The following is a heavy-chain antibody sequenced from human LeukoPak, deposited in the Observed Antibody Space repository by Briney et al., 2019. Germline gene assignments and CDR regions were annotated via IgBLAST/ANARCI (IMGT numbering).Heavy chain of an antibody. V-gene: IGHV3-43*02. Sequence: GGSLRLSCAAPGFTFDDYAMHWVRQAPGKGLEWVSLISGDGGSTYYADSVKGRFTISRDNSKNSLYLQMNSLRTEDTALYYCAKAGDSSGYYDFDYWGQGTLVTVSS. J-gene: IGHJ4*02. CDR1: GFTFDDYA. CDR2: ISGDGGST. D-gene: IGHD3-22*01. CDR3: AKAGDSSGYYDFDY.